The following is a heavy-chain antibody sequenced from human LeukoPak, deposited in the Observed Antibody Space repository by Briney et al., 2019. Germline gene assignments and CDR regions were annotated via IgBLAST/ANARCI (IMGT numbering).Heavy chain of an antibody. V-gene: IGHV3-23*01. J-gene: IGHJ4*02. CDR1: GFTVSSSF. CDR2: VSGSGGST. Sequence: PGGSLRLSCVGSGFTVSSSFMSWVRQAPGKGLEWVSAVSGSGGSTYYADSVKGRFTISRDNSKNTLYLQMNSLRAEDTAVYYCAKSSSYYGSGSASQDCWGQGTLVTVSS. D-gene: IGHD3-10*01. CDR3: AKSSSYYGSGSASQDC.